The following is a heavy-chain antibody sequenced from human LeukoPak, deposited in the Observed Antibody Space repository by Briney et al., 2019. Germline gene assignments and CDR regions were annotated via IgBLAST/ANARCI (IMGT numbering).Heavy chain of an antibody. CDR2: INPNSGDT. Sequence: GASVRVSCKASGYTFSDYYMHWVRRAPGQGLEWMGWINPNSGDTNYAQKFQGRVTMTRDTSITTAYMDLSRLRSDDTAVYYCTRDRSPAPGRSYGRGHFDYWGQGTLVTVSS. J-gene: IGHJ4*02. CDR1: GYTFSDYY. D-gene: IGHD5-18*01. CDR3: TRDRSPAPGRSYGRGHFDY. V-gene: IGHV1-2*02.